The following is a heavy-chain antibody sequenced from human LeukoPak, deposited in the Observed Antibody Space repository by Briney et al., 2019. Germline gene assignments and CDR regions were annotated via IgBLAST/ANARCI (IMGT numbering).Heavy chain of an antibody. J-gene: IGHJ6*03. CDR2: INHRGST. Sequence: SETLSLTCTVYGGSFSGYYWSWIRQPPGKGLEWIGEINHRGSTNYNPSLKSRVTISADTSKNQFSLKVSSVTAADTAVYYWARRLSFWETYSYYYYVAVWGKGTRVTISS. V-gene: IGHV4-34*01. CDR1: GGSFSGYY. D-gene: IGHD1-26*01. CDR3: ARRLSFWETYSYYYYVAV.